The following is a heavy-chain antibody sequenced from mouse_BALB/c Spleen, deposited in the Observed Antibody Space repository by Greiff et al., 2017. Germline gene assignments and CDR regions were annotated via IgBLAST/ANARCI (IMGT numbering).Heavy chain of an antibody. J-gene: IGHJ2*01. D-gene: IGHD1-1*01. Sequence: EVQLQQSGAELVKPGASVKLSCTASGFNIKDTYMHWVKQRPEQGLEWIERIDPANGNTKYDPKFQGKATITADTSSNTAYLQLSSLTSEDTAVYYCASITTVVAPFDYWGQGTTLTVSS. V-gene: IGHV14-3*02. CDR3: ASITTVVAPFDY. CDR2: IDPANGNT. CDR1: GFNIKDTY.